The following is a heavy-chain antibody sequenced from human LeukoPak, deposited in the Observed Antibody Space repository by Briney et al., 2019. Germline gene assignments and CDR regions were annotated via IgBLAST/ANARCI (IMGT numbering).Heavy chain of an antibody. CDR1: GGSINNYF. V-gene: IGHV4-59*01. J-gene: IGHJ4*02. CDR3: ARGVSGYVRFDY. CDR2: IYYSGST. D-gene: IGHD5-12*01. Sequence: SETLSLTCSVSGGSINNYFWNWIRQPPGRGLEWLGYIYYSGSTNYNPSLKSRGTISVDTSNNQFSLKLSSVTAADTAVYYCARGVSGYVRFDYWGQGALVTVS.